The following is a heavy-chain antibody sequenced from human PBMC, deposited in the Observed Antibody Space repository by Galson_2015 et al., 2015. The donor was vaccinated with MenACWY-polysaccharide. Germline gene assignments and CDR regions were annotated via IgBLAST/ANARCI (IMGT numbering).Heavy chain of an antibody. Sequence: SLRLSCAASGITFSTNAIPWVRQAPGKGLEWVSGIGTGGGTYYADSVKGRFTISRDNSKSMVYLKMNSLRVEDTAKYYCVKFRFSTSWSNTHGMDVWGQGTTVTVSS. CDR2: IGTGGGT. D-gene: IGHD2-2*01. CDR1: GITFSTNA. CDR3: VKFRFSTSWSNTHGMDV. J-gene: IGHJ6*02. V-gene: IGHV3-23*01.